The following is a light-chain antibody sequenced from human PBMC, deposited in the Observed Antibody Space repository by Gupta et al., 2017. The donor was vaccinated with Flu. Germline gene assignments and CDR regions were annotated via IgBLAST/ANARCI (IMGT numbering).Light chain of an antibody. CDR2: GAA. CDR3: QHESSSPCL. Sequence: EIVFTQSPGTLSLSPGERTTLSCRASQSVSSSYLAWYQQKPGQAPRLLIYGAASRATGIPDRFSGSGSGTEFTLTISRLEPEDFAVYYCQHESSSPCLFGQGTQLDIK. V-gene: IGKV3-20*01. J-gene: IGKJ2*01. CDR1: QSVSSSY.